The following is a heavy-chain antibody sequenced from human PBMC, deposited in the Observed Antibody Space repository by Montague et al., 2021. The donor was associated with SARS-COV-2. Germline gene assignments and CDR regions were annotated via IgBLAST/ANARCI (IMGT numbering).Heavy chain of an antibody. J-gene: IGHJ3*02. D-gene: IGHD3-10*01. CDR2: INHSGSS. V-gene: IGHV4-34*01. Sequence: SETLSLTCAVYGGSFSDFYWSWIRQPLGKGLEWIGEINHSGSSYYNPSLKSRVTISVDTSKNQFSLKLSSVTAADTAVYYCASRNRGNRGAFDICGQGTMVTVSS. CDR3: ASRNRGNRGAFDI. CDR1: GGSFSDFY.